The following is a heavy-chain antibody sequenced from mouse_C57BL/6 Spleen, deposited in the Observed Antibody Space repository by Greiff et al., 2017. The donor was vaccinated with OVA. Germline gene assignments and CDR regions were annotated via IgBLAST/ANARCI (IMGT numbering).Heavy chain of an antibody. J-gene: IGHJ3*01. CDR1: GYAFTNYL. D-gene: IGHD2-4*01. V-gene: IGHV1-54*01. CDR3: ARTDYDYGMGY. CDR2: INPGSGGT. Sequence: QVQLQQSGAELVRPGPSVKVSCKASGYAFTNYLIEWVKQRPGQGLEWIGVINPGSGGTNYNEKFKGKATLTADKSSSTAYMQLSSLTSEDSAVYFCARTDYDYGMGYWGQGTLVTVSA.